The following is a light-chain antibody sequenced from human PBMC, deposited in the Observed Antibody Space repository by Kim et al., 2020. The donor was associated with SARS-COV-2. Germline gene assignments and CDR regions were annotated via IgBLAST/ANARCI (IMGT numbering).Light chain of an antibody. V-gene: IGKV4-1*01. CDR1: QSVHYNSNNKNY. CDR2: WAS. Sequence: TITCNPSQSVHYNSNNKNYLAWYQQKPRQPPKLLISWASSRESGVPDRFSGSGSGTDFTLTISSLQAEDVAVYYCQQYYNNYPVTFGQGTRLEIK. CDR3: QQYYNNYPVT. J-gene: IGKJ5*01.